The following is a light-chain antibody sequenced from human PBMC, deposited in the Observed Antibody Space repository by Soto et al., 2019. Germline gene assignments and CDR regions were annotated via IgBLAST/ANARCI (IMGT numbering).Light chain of an antibody. J-gene: IGKJ1*01. CDR2: GAS. CDR3: QQYNNWPPGRT. V-gene: IGKV3-15*01. Sequence: EIVMTQSPATLSVSPGERATLSCRASQSVSSNLAWYQQKPGQAPRLLIYGASTRATGIPARFSGSGSGTEFTLTISSLQSEDGAVYYCQQYNNWPPGRTFGQGTKVDIK. CDR1: QSVSSN.